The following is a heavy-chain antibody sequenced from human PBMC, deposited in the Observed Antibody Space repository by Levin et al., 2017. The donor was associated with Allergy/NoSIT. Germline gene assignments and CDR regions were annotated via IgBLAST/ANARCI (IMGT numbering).Heavy chain of an antibody. CDR1: GFTFSSYS. J-gene: IGHJ4*02. CDR3: ARVQGFLEWLSFYV. V-gene: IGHV3-21*01. Sequence: GESLKISCAASGFTFSSYSMNWVRQAPGKGLEWVSSISSSSSYIYYADSVKGRFTISRDNAKNSLYLQMNSLRAEDTAVYYCARVQGFLEWLSFYVGGQGTLVTVSS. CDR2: ISSSSSYI. D-gene: IGHD3-3*01.